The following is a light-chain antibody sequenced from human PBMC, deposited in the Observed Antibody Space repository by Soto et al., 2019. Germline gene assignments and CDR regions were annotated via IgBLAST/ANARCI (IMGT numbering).Light chain of an antibody. J-gene: IGKJ3*01. V-gene: IGKV3-11*01. CDR1: QSVSYY. CDR2: DAS. CDR3: HHRSTWPFT. Sequence: EIVLTQSPATLSLSPGERATLSCRASQSVSYYLAWYQQTPGQAPRLLIYDASKRATGIPARFSGSGSGTDFTLTISSLETEDFAVYYCHHRSTWPFTFGPGTRVDFK.